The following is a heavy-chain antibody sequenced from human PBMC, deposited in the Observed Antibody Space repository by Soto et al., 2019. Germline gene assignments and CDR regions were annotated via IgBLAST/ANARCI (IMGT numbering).Heavy chain of an antibody. Sequence: QVQLVQSGAEVKKPGASVKVSCKASGYTFTSYGISWVRQAPGQGLEWMGWISAYNGNTNYAQKLQGRVTMTTDTSTSTAYMELRSLRSDATAVYYCARVNGYPRYYYYYGMDVWGQGTTVTVSS. J-gene: IGHJ6*02. CDR3: ARVNGYPRYYYYYGMDV. CDR2: ISAYNGNT. D-gene: IGHD3-22*01. V-gene: IGHV1-18*01. CDR1: GYTFTSYG.